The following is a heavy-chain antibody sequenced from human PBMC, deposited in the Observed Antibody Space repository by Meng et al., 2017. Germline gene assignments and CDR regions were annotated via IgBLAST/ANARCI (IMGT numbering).Heavy chain of an antibody. J-gene: IGHJ4*02. V-gene: IGHV7-4-1*02. D-gene: IGHD6-19*01. CDR2: INTKTGKP. CDR1: GYTFSTNV. CDR3: ARAHSSGWYSFFDY. Sequence: VQLAQSVSEVKEPGASVKVSWKASGYTFSTNVMNWVRQAPGQGLEWMGWINTKTGKPTYAQGFTGRLAFSLDTSASTAFLQINSLKAEDTAVYYCARAHSSGWYSFFDYWGQGTLVTVSS.